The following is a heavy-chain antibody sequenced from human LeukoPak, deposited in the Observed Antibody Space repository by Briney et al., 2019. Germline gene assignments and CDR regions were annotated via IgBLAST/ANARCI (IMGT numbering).Heavy chain of an antibody. V-gene: IGHV3-48*04. CDR3: ATDGAGFDT. CDR2: INIGGTNT. J-gene: IGHJ5*02. CDR1: GFTFSSYR. Sequence: GSLRLSCAASGFTFSSYRMNWVRQAPGKGLEWLSYINIGGTNTHYADSVKGRFTISRDNAKKSLYLEMNNLRAEDTAVYYCATDGAGFDTWGQGVLVTVSS.